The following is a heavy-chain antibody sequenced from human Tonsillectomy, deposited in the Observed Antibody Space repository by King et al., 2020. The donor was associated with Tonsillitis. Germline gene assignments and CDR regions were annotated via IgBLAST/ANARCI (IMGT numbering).Heavy chain of an antibody. D-gene: IGHD1-26*01. CDR2: ISSSSSTI. V-gene: IGHV3-48*01. J-gene: IGHJ3*02. CDR1: GFTFSSYS. Sequence: VQLVESGGGLVQPGGSLRLSCAASGFTFSSYSMNWVRQAPGKGLEWVSYISSSSSTIYYADSVKGRFTISRDNAKNSLYLQMNSLRAEDTAVYYCARDPGSHSGAFDIWGQGTMVTVSS. CDR3: ARDPGSHSGAFDI.